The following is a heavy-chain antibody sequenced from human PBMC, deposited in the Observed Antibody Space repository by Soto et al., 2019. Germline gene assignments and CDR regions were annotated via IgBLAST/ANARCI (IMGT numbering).Heavy chain of an antibody. V-gene: IGHV4-34*01. CDR3: ARKTGVAAAGTREYFDY. J-gene: IGHJ4*02. Sequence: SETLSLTCAVYGGSFSGYYWSWIRQPPGKGLEWIGEINHSGSTNYNPSLKSRVTISVDTSKNQFSLKLSSVTAADTAVYYCARKTGVAAAGTREYFDYWGQGTLVTVSS. CDR1: GGSFSGYY. D-gene: IGHD6-13*01. CDR2: INHSGST.